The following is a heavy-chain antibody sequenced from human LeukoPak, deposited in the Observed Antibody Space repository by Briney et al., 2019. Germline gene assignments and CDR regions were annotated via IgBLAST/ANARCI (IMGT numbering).Heavy chain of an antibody. J-gene: IGHJ2*01. D-gene: IGHD3-10*01. CDR3: ARGTVLLWFGEPSNWYFDL. V-gene: IGHV4-59*01. CDR1: GGSISSYY. Sequence: PSETLSLTCTVSGGSISSYYWSWIRQPPGKGLEWIGYIYYSGSTNCNPSLKSRVTISVDTSKNQFSLKLSSVTAADTAVYYCARGTVLLWFGEPSNWYFDLWGRGTLVTVSS. CDR2: IYYSGST.